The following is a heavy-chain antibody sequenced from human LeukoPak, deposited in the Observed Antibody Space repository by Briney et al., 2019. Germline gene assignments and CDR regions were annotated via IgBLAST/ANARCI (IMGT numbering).Heavy chain of an antibody. CDR2: ISGSGGST. CDR3: AKDVYYDSSGPDDAFDI. CDR1: GFTFSSYA. V-gene: IGHV3-23*01. D-gene: IGHD3-22*01. J-gene: IGHJ3*02. Sequence: PGGSLRLSCAASGFTFSSYAMSWVRQAPGKGLEWVSAISGSGGSTYYADSVKGRFTISRDNSKNTLYLQMNSLRAEDTAVYYCAKDVYYDSSGPDDAFDIWGQGTMVTVSS.